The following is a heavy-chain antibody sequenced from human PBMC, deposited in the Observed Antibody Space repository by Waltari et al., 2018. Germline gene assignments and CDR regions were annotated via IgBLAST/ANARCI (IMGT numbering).Heavy chain of an antibody. Sequence: QVQLQQWGAGLLKPSETLSLTCAVYGGSFSGYYWSWIRQPPGKGLEWIGEINHSGSTNYNPSLKSRVTISGDTSKNQFSLKLSSVTAADTAVDYCARGEPGAFDIWGQGTMVTVSS. CDR2: INHSGST. CDR1: GGSFSGYY. J-gene: IGHJ3*02. CDR3: ARGEPGAFDI. V-gene: IGHV4-34*01. D-gene: IGHD1-26*01.